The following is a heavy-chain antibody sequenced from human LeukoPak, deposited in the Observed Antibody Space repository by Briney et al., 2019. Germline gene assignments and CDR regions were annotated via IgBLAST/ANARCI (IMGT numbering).Heavy chain of an antibody. J-gene: IGHJ5*02. Sequence: ASVKVSCKASGYTFTGYYMHWVRQAPGQGLEWMGWINPNSGGTNYAQKFQGRVTITADKSTSTAYMELSSLRSEDTAVYYCARASIRGTAMVSNWFDPWGQGTLVTVSS. CDR3: ARASIRGTAMVSNWFDP. CDR1: GYTFTGYY. CDR2: INPNSGGT. D-gene: IGHD5-18*01. V-gene: IGHV1-2*02.